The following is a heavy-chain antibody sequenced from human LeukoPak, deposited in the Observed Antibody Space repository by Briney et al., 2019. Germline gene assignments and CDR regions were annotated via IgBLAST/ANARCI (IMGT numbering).Heavy chain of an antibody. D-gene: IGHD1-26*01. V-gene: IGHV3-64*01. CDR3: ARGNVVGATRPFDY. CDR1: GLTFSNYA. J-gene: IGHJ4*02. Sequence: GGSLRLSCAGSGLTFSNYAMYWVRQAPGKGLENVAGIGSNGESTYYANSVKGRFTISRDNSKNTLFLQMGSLRAEDMAVYYCARGNVVGATRPFDYWGQGTLVTVSS. CDR2: IGSNGEST.